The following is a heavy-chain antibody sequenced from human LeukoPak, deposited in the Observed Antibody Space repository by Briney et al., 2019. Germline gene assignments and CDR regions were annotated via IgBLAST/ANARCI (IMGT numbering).Heavy chain of an antibody. V-gene: IGHV1-8*01. J-gene: IGHJ6*03. Sequence: GASVKVSCKASGYTFTSYDVNWVRQATGQGLEWMGWMNPNSGNTGYAQKFQGRVTMTRNTSISTAYMELSSLRSEDTAVYHCARAPVDYYYMDVWGKGTTVTVSS. CDR2: MNPNSGNT. CDR3: ARAPVDYYYMDV. CDR1: GYTFTSYD.